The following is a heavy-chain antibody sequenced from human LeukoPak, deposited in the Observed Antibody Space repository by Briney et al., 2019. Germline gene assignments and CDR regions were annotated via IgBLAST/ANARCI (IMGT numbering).Heavy chain of an antibody. Sequence: GGSLRLSCVASGFTFTTFWMAWVRQAPGKGLEWVANINEDGSEERYVDSVQGRFIISRDNTERSLYLQMNSLRDEDTAVYYCARPNEYYYYGMDVWGQGTMVTVSS. J-gene: IGHJ6*02. V-gene: IGHV3-7*03. CDR2: INEDGSEE. CDR3: ARPNEYYYYGMDV. CDR1: GFTFTTFW. D-gene: IGHD1-1*01.